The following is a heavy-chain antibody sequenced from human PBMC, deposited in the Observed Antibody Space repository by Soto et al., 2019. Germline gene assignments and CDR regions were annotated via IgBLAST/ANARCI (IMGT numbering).Heavy chain of an antibody. CDR3: AKGTYYDFWSGNEGAFDY. CDR2: ISWNSGSI. Sequence: EVQLGESGGGLVQPGRSLRLSCAASGFTFDDYAMHWVRQAPGKGLEWVSGISWNSGSIGYADYVKGRFTISRDNAKNSRYMQMNSLRAEDTALYYCAKGTYYDFWSGNEGAFDYWGQGTLVTVSS. D-gene: IGHD3-3*01. V-gene: IGHV3-9*01. CDR1: GFTFDDYA. J-gene: IGHJ4*02.